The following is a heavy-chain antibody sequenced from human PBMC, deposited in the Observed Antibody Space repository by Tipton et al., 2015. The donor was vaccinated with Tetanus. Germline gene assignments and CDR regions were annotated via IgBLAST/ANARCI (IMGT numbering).Heavy chain of an antibody. J-gene: IGHJ5*02. Sequence: TLSLTCIVSGGSMSGSGHYGAWVRQSPGKGLEWIGDVIYDGTSYYNPSLNSRVKISLDTSMNQVSLTLTSVTAADTALYYCARGVPYSTTMGSDWFDPWGQGTLVTVSS. D-gene: IGHD2-2*01. V-gene: IGHV4-39*02. CDR2: VIYDGTS. CDR3: ARGVPYSTTMGSDWFDP. CDR1: GGSMSGSGHY.